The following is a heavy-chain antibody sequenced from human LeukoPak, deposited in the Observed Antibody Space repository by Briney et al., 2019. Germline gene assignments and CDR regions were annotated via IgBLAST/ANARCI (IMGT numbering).Heavy chain of an antibody. J-gene: IGHJ6*02. CDR3: ASTYRGHKDYGMDV. CDR1: GGSISSYY. Sequence: SETLSLTCTVSGGSISSYYWSWIRQPPGKGLEWIGEINHSGSTNYNPSLKSRVTISVDTSKNQFSLKLSSVTAADTAVYYCASTYRGHKDYGMDVWGQGTTVTVSS. CDR2: INHSGST. V-gene: IGHV4-34*01. D-gene: IGHD1-1*01.